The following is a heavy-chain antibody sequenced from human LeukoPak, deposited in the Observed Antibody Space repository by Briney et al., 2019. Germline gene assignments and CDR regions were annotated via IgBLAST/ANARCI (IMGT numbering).Heavy chain of an antibody. Sequence: SETLSLSCTVSGGSISSYSYYWGWIRQPPGKCLAWNCSINYSVSTNYTPSLKTRVTISVDTYSDQFSLKMSSVTAADTAVYYCVTIMYDSSGYSYFDLWGQGTLVTVSS. J-gene: IGHJ4*02. D-gene: IGHD3-22*01. CDR2: INYSVST. CDR1: GGSISSYSYY. V-gene: IGHV4-39*01. CDR3: VTIMYDSSGYSYFDL.